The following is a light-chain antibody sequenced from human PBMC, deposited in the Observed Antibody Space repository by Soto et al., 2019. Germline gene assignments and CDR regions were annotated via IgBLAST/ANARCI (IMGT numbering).Light chain of an antibody. V-gene: IGKV3-20*01. J-gene: IGKJ5*01. Sequence: EIVLTQSPATLSLSPGERGTLSCRASQSVNSYLAWYQQKPGQAPRLLIYGVSSRATGIPDRFSGSGSGTDFTLTISRLEPEDFAVFYCQQYGSSITFGQGTRLEI. CDR2: GVS. CDR3: QQYGSSIT. CDR1: QSVNSY.